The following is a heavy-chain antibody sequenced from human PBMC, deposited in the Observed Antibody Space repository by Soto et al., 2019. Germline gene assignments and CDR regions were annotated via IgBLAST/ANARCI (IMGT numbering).Heavy chain of an antibody. J-gene: IGHJ4*02. CDR3: AKRLLRGTTLSVLDY. Sequence: PGGSLRLSCAASGFTFSSFGMHWVRQAPGKGLEWVALLSYDGSKEYHADSVKGRFSVSRDNSKNTLYLQMNSLRVEDTAVYFCAKRLLRGTTLSVLDYWGRGTLVTVSS. D-gene: IGHD4-17*01. V-gene: IGHV3-30*18. CDR1: GFTFSSFG. CDR2: LSYDGSKE.